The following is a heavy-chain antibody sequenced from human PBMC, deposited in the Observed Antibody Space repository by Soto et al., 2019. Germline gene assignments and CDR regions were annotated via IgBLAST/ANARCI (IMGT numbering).Heavy chain of an antibody. CDR2: MNPNSGKT. CDR1: GYTFTSYD. CDR3: ARFASSGWFFDY. J-gene: IGHJ4*02. Sequence: ASVKVSCKASGYTFTSYDINWVRQASGQGLEWMGWMNPNSGKTGYTQKFQGRVTMTRNTSISTAYMELSSLRSEDTAVYYCARFASSGWFFDYWGQGTQVTVSS. V-gene: IGHV1-8*01. D-gene: IGHD6-19*01.